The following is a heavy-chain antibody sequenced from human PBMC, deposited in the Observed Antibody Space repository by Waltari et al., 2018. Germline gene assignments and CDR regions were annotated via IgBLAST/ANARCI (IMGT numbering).Heavy chain of an antibody. D-gene: IGHD3-10*01. Sequence: QVQLQESGPGLVKASETLSLTCTVSGGSISSGGYYWSWIRQHPGKGLEWIGYIYYTGRTDYNQSRRSRVSISVETSKNQFSLKLSSVTAADTAVYYCATNHYGTGKGWFDPWGQGTPVTVSS. CDR3: ATNHYGTGKGWFDP. CDR2: IYYTGRT. J-gene: IGHJ5*02. CDR1: GGSISSGGYY. V-gene: IGHV4-31*03.